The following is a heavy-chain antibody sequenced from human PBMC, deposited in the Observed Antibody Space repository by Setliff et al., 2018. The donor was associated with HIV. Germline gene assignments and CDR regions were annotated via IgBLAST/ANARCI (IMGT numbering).Heavy chain of an antibody. D-gene: IGHD6-6*01. CDR3: ARHDTEYSSYPIDY. V-gene: IGHV4-30-2*03. CDR2: IYYSGSTYYYGGST. J-gene: IGHJ4*02. CDR1: GFTFSNFA. Sequence: PSQTLRLSCAASGFTFSNFAMSWVRQPPGKGLEWIGFIYYSGSTYYYGGSTYYNPSLKSRVTISVDTSKNQFSLKLSSVTAADTAVYYCARHDTEYSSYPIDYWGQGNLVTVSS.